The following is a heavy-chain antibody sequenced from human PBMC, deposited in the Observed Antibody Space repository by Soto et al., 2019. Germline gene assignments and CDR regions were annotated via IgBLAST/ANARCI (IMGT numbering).Heavy chain of an antibody. J-gene: IGHJ4*02. Sequence: KPSETLSLTCTVSGGSISSSSYYWGWIRQPPGKGLEWIGGIYYSGSTYYNPSLKSRVTISVDTSKNQFSLKLSSVTAADTAVYYCARGEWIQLWATRTPPIFGYWGQGTLVTVSS. V-gene: IGHV4-39*01. CDR3: ARGEWIQLWATRTPPIFGY. D-gene: IGHD5-18*01. CDR2: IYYSGST. CDR1: GGSISSSSYY.